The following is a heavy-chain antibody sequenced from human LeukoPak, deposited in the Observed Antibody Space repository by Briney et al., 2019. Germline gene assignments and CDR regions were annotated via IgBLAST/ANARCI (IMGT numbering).Heavy chain of an antibody. V-gene: IGHV4-34*08. J-gene: IGHJ5*02. CDR1: GFTFDDYG. Sequence: GSLRLSCAASGFTFDDYGMSWVRPAPGKGREWIGEINHSGSTNYNPSLKSRVTISVDTSKNQFSLKLSSVNAADTDVYYCAVGIAAAGTGWFDPWGQGTLVTVSS. CDR3: AVGIAAAGTGWFDP. D-gene: IGHD6-13*01. CDR2: INHSGST.